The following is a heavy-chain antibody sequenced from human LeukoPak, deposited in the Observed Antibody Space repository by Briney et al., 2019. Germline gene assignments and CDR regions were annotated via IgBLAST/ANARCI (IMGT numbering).Heavy chain of an antibody. J-gene: IGHJ4*02. CDR3: ATLYSSGWYLKRTDY. CDR2: INHSGST. Sequence: SETLSLTCAVYGGSFSGYYWSWIRQPPGKGLEWIGEINHSGSTNYNPSLKSRVTISVDTSKNQFSLKLNSVTAADTAVYYCATLYSSGWYLKRTDYWGQGTLVTVSS. CDR1: GGSFSGYY. V-gene: IGHV4-34*01. D-gene: IGHD6-19*01.